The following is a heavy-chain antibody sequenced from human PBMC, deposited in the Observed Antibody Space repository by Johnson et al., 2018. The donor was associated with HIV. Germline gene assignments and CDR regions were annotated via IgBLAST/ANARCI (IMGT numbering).Heavy chain of an antibody. V-gene: IGHV3-30*03. CDR3: ATFGGGSFHAFDI. CDR2: ISYDGSNK. J-gene: IGHJ3*02. Sequence: VQLVESGGGVVQPGRSLRLSCAASGFTFSSYGMHWVRQAPGKGLEWVAVISYDGSNKYSADSVKGRFTISRDNSKNTLYLQMNSLRAEDTAVYYCATFGGGSFHAFDIWGQGTMVTVSS. CDR1: GFTFSSYG. D-gene: IGHD1-26*01.